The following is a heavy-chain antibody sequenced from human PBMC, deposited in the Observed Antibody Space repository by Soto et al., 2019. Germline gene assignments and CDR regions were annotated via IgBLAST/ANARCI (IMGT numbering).Heavy chain of an antibody. J-gene: IGHJ6*02. Sequence: EVQLVESGGGLVQPGGSLRLSCAASGFTFSSYSMNWVRQAPGKGLEWVSYISSSSSTIYYADSVKGRFTISRDNAKNSLYLQMNSLRDEDTAVYYCARDPRAAYYYGSGSYYYGMDVWGQGTTVTVSS. CDR3: ARDPRAAYYYGSGSYYYGMDV. V-gene: IGHV3-48*02. CDR2: ISSSSSTI. D-gene: IGHD3-10*01. CDR1: GFTFSSYS.